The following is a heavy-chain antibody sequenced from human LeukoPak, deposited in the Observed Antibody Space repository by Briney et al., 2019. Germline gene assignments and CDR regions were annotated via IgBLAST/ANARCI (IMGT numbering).Heavy chain of an antibody. J-gene: IGHJ3*02. Sequence: PGGSLRLSCAASGFTFSSYGMSWVRQAPGKGLEWVSAISGSGGSTNYADSVKGRFTISRDNSKNTLYLQMNSLRAEDTAVYYCAKDDLRAFDIWGQGTMVTVSS. CDR3: AKDDLRAFDI. CDR2: ISGSGGST. V-gene: IGHV3-23*01. CDR1: GFTFSSYG.